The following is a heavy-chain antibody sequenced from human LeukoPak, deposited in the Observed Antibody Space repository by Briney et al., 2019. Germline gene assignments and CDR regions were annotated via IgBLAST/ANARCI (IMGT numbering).Heavy chain of an antibody. Sequence: SETLSLTCTVSGGSVSSDSYYWSWIRQPPGTGLEWIGYIYYSGSTNYNPSLNGRVTISVDTSKNQLSLRLNSVTPADTAVYFCARDYPWFDSWGQGTLVTVSS. J-gene: IGHJ5*01. CDR2: IYYSGST. V-gene: IGHV4-61*01. D-gene: IGHD3-16*02. CDR1: GGSVSSDSYY. CDR3: ARDYPWFDS.